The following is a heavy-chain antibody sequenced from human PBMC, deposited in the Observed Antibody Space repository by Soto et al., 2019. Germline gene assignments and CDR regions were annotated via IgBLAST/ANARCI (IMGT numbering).Heavy chain of an antibody. J-gene: IGHJ4*02. Sequence: SETLSLTCTVSGGSISSYYWSWIRQPPGKGLEWIGEINHSGSTNYNPSLKSRVTISVDTSKNQFSLKLSSVTAADTAVYYCARDVHYYGSGSYYTPFDYWGQGTLVTVSS. D-gene: IGHD3-10*01. CDR2: INHSGST. V-gene: IGHV4-34*01. CDR3: ARDVHYYGSGSYYTPFDY. CDR1: GGSISSYY.